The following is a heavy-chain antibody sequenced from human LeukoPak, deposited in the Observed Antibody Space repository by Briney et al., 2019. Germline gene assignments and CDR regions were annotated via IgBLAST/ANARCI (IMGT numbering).Heavy chain of an antibody. CDR3: AREPYCTSTRCYESAEYFQH. D-gene: IGHD2-2*01. J-gene: IGHJ1*01. V-gene: IGHV3-74*01. CDR1: GFTFSSYW. CDR2: INSDGSST. Sequence: GGSLRLSCAASGFTFSSYWMHWVRQGPGKGLVWVSGINSDGSSTSYADSVKGRFTISRDNAKNTLYLQMNSLRAEDTAVYYCAREPYCTSTRCYESAEYFQHWGQGTLVTVSS.